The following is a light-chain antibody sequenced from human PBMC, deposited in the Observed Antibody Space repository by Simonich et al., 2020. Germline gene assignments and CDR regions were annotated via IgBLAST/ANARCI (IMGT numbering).Light chain of an antibody. CDR2: DVS. CDR1: SSDVGGYNY. V-gene: IGLV2-14*01. J-gene: IGLJ2*01. Sequence: QSALTQPASVSGSPGQSITISFTGTSSDVGGYNYVSWYQQHPGKAPNLMIYDVSKRPSGVSNRFSGSKSGNTASLTISGLQAEDEADYYCSSYTSSSTLVFGGGTKLTVL. CDR3: SSYTSSSTLV.